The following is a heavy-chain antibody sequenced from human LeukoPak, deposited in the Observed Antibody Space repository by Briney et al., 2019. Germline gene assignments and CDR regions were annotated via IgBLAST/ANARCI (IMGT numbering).Heavy chain of an antibody. CDR2: IYPGDSDT. J-gene: IGHJ3*02. CDR3: ARHEVGATTGNAFDI. D-gene: IGHD1-26*01. CDR1: GYSFTSYW. Sequence: GESLKISCKGSGYSFTSYWIGWVRRMPGKGLEWMGIIYPGDSDTRYRPSFQGPVTISADKSISTAYLQWSSLKASDTAMYYCARHEVGATTGNAFDIWGQGTMVTVSS. V-gene: IGHV5-51*01.